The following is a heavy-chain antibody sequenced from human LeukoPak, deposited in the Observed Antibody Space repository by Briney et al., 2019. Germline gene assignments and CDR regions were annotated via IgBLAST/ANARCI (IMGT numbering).Heavy chain of an antibody. D-gene: IGHD5-24*01. V-gene: IGHV3-21*01. CDR2: ISNSGSDI. Sequence: PGGSLRLSCAGSGFTFSLYSMHWVRQALGKGLEWVSSISNSGSDIYYRDSVKGRFTISRDNAKNSLDLHLNSLRAEDTAVYYCAREDGYSDSSEFDYWGQGTLVLVSS. CDR1: GFTFSLYS. J-gene: IGHJ4*02. CDR3: AREDGYSDSSEFDY.